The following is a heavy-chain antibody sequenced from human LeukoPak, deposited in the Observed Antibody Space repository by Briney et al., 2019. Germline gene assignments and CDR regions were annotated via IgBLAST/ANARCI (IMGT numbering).Heavy chain of an antibody. CDR2: ISSSSSTI. J-gene: IGHJ6*02. D-gene: IGHD4-17*01. CDR3: ASQNDYGDYYYYGMDV. CDR1: GFTFSSYS. V-gene: IGHV3-48*02. Sequence: GSLSLSCAASGFTFSSYSMNWVRQAPGKGLEWVSYISSSSSTIYYADSVKGRFTISRDNAKNSLYLQMNSLRDEDTAVYYCASQNDYGDYYYYGMDVWGQGTTVTVSS.